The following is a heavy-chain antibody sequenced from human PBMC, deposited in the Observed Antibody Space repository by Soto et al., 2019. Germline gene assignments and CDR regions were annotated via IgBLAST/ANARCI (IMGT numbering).Heavy chain of an antibody. CDR1: GFSFSIYA. D-gene: IGHD3-3*01. V-gene: IGHV3-23*01. J-gene: IGHJ4*02. CDR2: ISGSGENT. Sequence: GGSLRLSCAASGFSFSIYAMSWVRQAPGKGLEWVCGISGSGENTYYADSVKGRFTISRDNSKNTLYLQMNNLRVEDKAVYYCADGGEWSFNFEYWGQGTLVTVSS. CDR3: ADGGEWSFNFEY.